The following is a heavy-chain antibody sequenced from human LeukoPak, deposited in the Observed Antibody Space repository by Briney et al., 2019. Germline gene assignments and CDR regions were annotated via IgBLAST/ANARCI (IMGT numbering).Heavy chain of an antibody. J-gene: IGHJ4*02. Sequence: PSETLSLTCTISGGSVSDYHWSWIRQSPGKGLEWIGYIYYTGSTSYNPSLKSRVTISADTSKNEFSLKLNSVTAADTAVYYCASRKLGNDYWGQGTLVTVSS. D-gene: IGHD7-27*01. CDR1: GGSVSDYH. CDR2: IYYTGST. CDR3: ASRKLGNDY. V-gene: IGHV4-59*02.